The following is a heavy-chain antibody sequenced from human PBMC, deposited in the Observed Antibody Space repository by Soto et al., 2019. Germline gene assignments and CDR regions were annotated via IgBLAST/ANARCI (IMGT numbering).Heavy chain of an antibody. Sequence: GGSLRLSCAASGFTFRSYAMSWVRQAPGKGLEWVSAISGSGGSTYYADSVKGRFTISRDNSKNTLYLQMNSLRAEDTAVYYCAKPREYNWNEDYYYYYMDVWGKGTTVTVSS. V-gene: IGHV3-23*01. CDR3: AKPREYNWNEDYYYYYMDV. D-gene: IGHD1-1*01. CDR1: GFTFRSYA. CDR2: ISGSGGST. J-gene: IGHJ6*03.